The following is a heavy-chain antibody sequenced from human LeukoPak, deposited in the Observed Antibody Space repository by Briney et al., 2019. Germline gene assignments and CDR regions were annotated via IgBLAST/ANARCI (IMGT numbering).Heavy chain of an antibody. CDR2: IIPIFGTA. CDR1: GGTFSSYA. J-gene: IGHJ4*02. Sequence: ASVKVSCKASGGTFSSYAISWVRQAPGQGLEWMGGIIPIFGTANYAQKFQGRVTITADKSTSTAYMELSSLRSEDTAVYYCARGPRISIGDSGSYYFDYWGQGTLVTVSS. CDR3: ARGPRISIGDSGSYYFDY. D-gene: IGHD1-26*01. V-gene: IGHV1-69*06.